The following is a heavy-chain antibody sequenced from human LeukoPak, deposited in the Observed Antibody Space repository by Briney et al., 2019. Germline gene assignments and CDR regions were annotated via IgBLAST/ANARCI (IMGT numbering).Heavy chain of an antibody. CDR3: ARGMITLGGATYY. J-gene: IGHJ4*02. CDR1: GFIFSNYW. V-gene: IGHV3-74*01. Sequence: GGSLRLSCAASGFIFSNYWMYWVREAPGEGLGWVSRIKSDGSDTTYADSVKGRFTISRDNAKNTLYLQMNSLRAEDTAVYYCARGMITLGGATYYWGQGTLVTVSS. D-gene: IGHD3-16*01. CDR2: IKSDGSDT.